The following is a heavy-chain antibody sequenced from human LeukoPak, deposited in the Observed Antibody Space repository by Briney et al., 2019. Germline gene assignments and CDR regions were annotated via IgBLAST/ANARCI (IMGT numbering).Heavy chain of an antibody. CDR1: GFTFSGYS. CDR2: ISSSGSTI. CDR3: ARGSGSAVVAYDY. V-gene: IGHV3-48*04. Sequence: GGSLRLSCAASGFTFSGYSMNWVRQAPGKGLEWVSYISSSGSTIYCADSVKGRFTISRDNAKNSLYLQMNSLRAEDTAVYYCARGSGSAVVAYDYWGQGTLVTVSS. D-gene: IGHD2-15*01. J-gene: IGHJ4*02.